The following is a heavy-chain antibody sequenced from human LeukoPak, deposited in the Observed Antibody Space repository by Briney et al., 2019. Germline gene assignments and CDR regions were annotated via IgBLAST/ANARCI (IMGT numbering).Heavy chain of an antibody. V-gene: IGHV3-21*01. J-gene: IGHJ5*02. CDR2: ISSSSSYI. D-gene: IGHD3-3*02. CDR1: GFTFSSYS. CDR3: ARGVDKIRANTFDP. Sequence: PGGSLRLSCAASGFTFSSYSMNWVRQAPGKGLEWVSPISSSSSYIYYADSVKGRFTISRDNAKNSLYLQMNSLRAEDTAVYYCARGVDKIRANTFDPWGQGTLVTVSS.